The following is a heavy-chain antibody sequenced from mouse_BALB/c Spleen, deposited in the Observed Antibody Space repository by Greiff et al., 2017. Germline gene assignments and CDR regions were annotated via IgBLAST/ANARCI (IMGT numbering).Heavy chain of an antibody. Sequence: EVQLVESGGGLVQPGGSRKLSCAASGFTFSSFGMHWVRQAPEKGLEWVAYISSGSSTIYYADTVKGRFTISRDNPKNTLFLQMTSLRSEDTAMYDCARGDGYYFDYWGQGTTVTVSS. CDR3: ARGDGYYFDY. CDR2: ISSGSSTI. D-gene: IGHD2-3*01. V-gene: IGHV5-17*02. CDR1: GFTFSSFG. J-gene: IGHJ2*01.